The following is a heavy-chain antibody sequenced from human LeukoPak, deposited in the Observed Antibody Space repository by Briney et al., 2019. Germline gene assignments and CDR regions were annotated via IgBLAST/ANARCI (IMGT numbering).Heavy chain of an antibody. CDR2: VYRSGDT. CDR1: GGSISTYY. J-gene: IGHJ6*02. V-gene: IGHV4-4*07. CDR3: ATDDFEYSVHNGMDV. D-gene: IGHD3-9*01. Sequence: SETLSLTCSVSGGSISTYYWSWIRQPAGKGLEWIGRVYRSGDTNYNPSLKSRVTISVDTSKNQISLRLRSVAAADTAVYYCATDDFEYSVHNGMDVWGQGTTVTVSS.